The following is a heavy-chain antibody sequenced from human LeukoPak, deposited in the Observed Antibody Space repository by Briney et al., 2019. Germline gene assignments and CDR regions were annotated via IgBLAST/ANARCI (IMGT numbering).Heavy chain of an antibody. J-gene: IGHJ4*02. V-gene: IGHV3-23*01. CDR2: ISGSGGST. D-gene: IGHD3-22*01. CDR1: GFTFSSYA. Sequence: GGSLRLSCAASGFTFSSYAMSWVRQAPGKGLEWVSAISGSGGSTYYADSVKGRFTISRDSSKNTLYLQMNSLRAEDTAVYYCARDYPYYYDSSGYYSFDYWGQGTLVTVAS. CDR3: ARDYPYYYDSSGYYSFDY.